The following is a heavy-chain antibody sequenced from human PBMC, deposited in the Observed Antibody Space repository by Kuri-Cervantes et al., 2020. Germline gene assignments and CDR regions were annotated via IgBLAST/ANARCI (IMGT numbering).Heavy chain of an antibody. D-gene: IGHD6-6*01. CDR2: INPSGGST. CDR3: AREAAFGSSSWFDP. CDR1: GYTFTSYD. V-gene: IGHV1-46*01. J-gene: IGHJ5*02. Sequence: ASVKVSCKASGYTFTSYDINWVRQAPGQGLESMGIINPSGGSTSYAQKFQGRVTMTRDTSTSTVYMELSSLRSEDTAVYYCAREAAFGSSSWFDPWGQGTLVTVSS.